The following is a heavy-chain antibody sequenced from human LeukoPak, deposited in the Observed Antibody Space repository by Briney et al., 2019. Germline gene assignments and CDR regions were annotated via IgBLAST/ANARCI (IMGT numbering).Heavy chain of an antibody. CDR1: GFTVSSNY. CDR2: IYSGGST. J-gene: IGHJ4*02. V-gene: IGHV3-66*01. Sequence: GGSLRLSCAASGFTVSSNYMSWVRQAPGKGLEWVSVIYSGGSTYYADSVKGRFTISRDNSKNTLYLQMNSLRAEDTAVYYCARGGDDSSGYYYGGFDYWGQGTLVTVSS. D-gene: IGHD3-22*01. CDR3: ARGGDDSSGYYYGGFDY.